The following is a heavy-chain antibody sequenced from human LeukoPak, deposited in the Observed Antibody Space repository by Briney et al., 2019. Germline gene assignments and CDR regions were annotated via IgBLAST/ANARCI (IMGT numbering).Heavy chain of an antibody. CDR3: AFEGPVSGYAFDP. Sequence: SETLSLTCAVYGESFSEYYWSWIRQPPGKGLGWIGQINHSGGTNYHPSLKTRVTISLDTSKNQVSLKLRSVTAADTAVYYCAFEGPVSGYAFDPWGQGALAAVSS. D-gene: IGHD5-12*01. CDR1: GESFSEYY. V-gene: IGHV4-34*01. CDR2: INHSGGT. J-gene: IGHJ5*02.